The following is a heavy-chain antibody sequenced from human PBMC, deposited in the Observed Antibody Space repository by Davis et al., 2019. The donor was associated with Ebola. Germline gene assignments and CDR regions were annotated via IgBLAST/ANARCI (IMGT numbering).Heavy chain of an antibody. D-gene: IGHD1-26*01. Sequence: GESLKISCAASGFTFSSYAMSWVRQAPGKGLEWVSAISGSGDSTYYADSVKGRFTISRDNSKNTLYLQMNSLRAEDTAVYYCARVLGGVGATPFDYWGQGTLVTVSS. J-gene: IGHJ4*02. CDR3: ARVLGGVGATPFDY. CDR2: ISGSGDST. CDR1: GFTFSSYA. V-gene: IGHV3-23*01.